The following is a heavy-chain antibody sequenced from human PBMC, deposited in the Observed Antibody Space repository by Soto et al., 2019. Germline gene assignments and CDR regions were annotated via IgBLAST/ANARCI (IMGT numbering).Heavy chain of an antibody. D-gene: IGHD5-18*01. CDR1: GFTFNIYT. J-gene: IGHJ6*02. V-gene: IGHV3-21*01. Sequence: LXLSCAASGFTFNIYTRNWVHQAPGKGLEWASTIRGTSPYIYYADSLKGRFTISRDNAKNSLYLQMNSLRAEDTAVYYCARDRGYTGQNYYYYTMDVWGQGTTVTVSS. CDR3: ARDRGYTGQNYYYYTMDV. CDR2: IRGTSPYI.